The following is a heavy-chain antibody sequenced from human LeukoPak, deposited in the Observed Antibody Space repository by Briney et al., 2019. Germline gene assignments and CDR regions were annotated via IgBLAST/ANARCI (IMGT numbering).Heavy chain of an antibody. J-gene: IGHJ4*02. CDR2: TYYSGST. D-gene: IGHD3-10*01. CDR3: AREVRFRDYFDY. Sequence: SETLSLTCTVSGGSMSPYHWGWIRQPPGKGLEWTGYTYYSGSTYYNPSLKSRVTISVDTSKNQFSLKLSSVTAADTAVYYCAREVRFRDYFDYWGQGTLVTVSS. V-gene: IGHV4-59*12. CDR1: GGSMSPYH.